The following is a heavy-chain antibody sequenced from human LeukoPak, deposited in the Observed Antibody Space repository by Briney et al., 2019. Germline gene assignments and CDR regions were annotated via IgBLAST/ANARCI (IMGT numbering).Heavy chain of an antibody. J-gene: IGHJ3*02. CDR2: IWYDGSNK. D-gene: IGHD2-2*01. Sequence: PGGSLRLSCAASGFTFSSYGMHWVRQAPGKGLEWVAFIWYDGSNKYYVDSAKGRFTISRDNSKNTLYLQMNSLRVEDTAVYYCARGRRTLPAALDAFDMWGQRTMVTVSS. CDR1: GFTFSSYG. V-gene: IGHV3-30*02. CDR3: ARGRRTLPAALDAFDM.